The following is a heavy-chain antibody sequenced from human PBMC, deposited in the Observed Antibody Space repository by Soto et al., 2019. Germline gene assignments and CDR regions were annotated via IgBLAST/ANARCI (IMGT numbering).Heavy chain of an antibody. D-gene: IGHD3-22*01. CDR1: GGSISSYY. J-gene: IGHJ4*02. V-gene: IGHV4-59*01. Sequence: QVQLQESGPGLVKPSETLSLTCTVSGGSISSYYWSWIRQPPGKGLEWIGYIYYSGSTNYNPSLKSRVTISVDTSKNQFSLKLSSVTAADTAVYYCARGSDSSGYYYWGQGTLVTVSS. CDR2: IYYSGST. CDR3: ARGSDSSGYYY.